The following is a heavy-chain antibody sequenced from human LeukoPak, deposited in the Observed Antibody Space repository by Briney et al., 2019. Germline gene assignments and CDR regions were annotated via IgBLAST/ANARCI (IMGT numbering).Heavy chain of an antibody. CDR3: ARGGGYGSGSYYKPNYYYYYYMDV. J-gene: IGHJ6*03. V-gene: IGHV4-30-2*01. D-gene: IGHD3-10*01. CDR2: INHSGST. Sequence: PSQTLSLTCTVSGDSISSGDYYWSWIRQPPGKGLEWIGEINHSGSTNYNPSLKSRVTISVDTSKNQFSLKLSSVTAADTAVYYCARGGGYGSGSYYKPNYYYYYYMDVWGKGTTVTISS. CDR1: GDSISSGDYY.